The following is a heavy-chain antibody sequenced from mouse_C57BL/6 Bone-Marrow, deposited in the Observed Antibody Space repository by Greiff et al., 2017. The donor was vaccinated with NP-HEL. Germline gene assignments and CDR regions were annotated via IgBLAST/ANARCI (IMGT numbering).Heavy chain of an antibody. D-gene: IGHD1-1*01. CDR2: INPYNGDT. J-gene: IGHJ2*01. CDR3: ARGPTVVAHFDY. Sequence: EVKLMESGPELVKPGDSVKISCKASGYSFTGYFMNWVMQSHGKSLEWIGRINPYNGDTFYNQKFKGKATLTVDKSSSTAHMELRSLTSEDSAVYYCARGPTVVAHFDYWGQGTTLTVSS. V-gene: IGHV1-20*01. CDR1: GYSFTGYF.